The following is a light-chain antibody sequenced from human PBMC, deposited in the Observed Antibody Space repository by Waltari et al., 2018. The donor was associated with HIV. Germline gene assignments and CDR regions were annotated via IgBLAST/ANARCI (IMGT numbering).Light chain of an antibody. CDR3: CSYAGSSTHV. V-gene: IGLV2-23*02. Sequence: QSALTPPASVSGSPGPSITISCTGTSSDVGSHNLVSWYQQHPGKPPKLMIYEVSKRPSGVSNRFSGSKSGNTASLTISGLQAEDEADYYCCSYAGSSTHVFGSGTKVTVL. CDR1: SSDVGSHNL. CDR2: EVS. J-gene: IGLJ1*01.